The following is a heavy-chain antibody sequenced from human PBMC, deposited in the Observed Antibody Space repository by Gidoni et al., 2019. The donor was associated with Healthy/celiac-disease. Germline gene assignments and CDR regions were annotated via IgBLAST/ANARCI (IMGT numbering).Heavy chain of an antibody. Sequence: EVQLVESEGGLVQPGGSLRLSCAASGFTFSSYWMHWVRQAPGKGLVWVSRMNSDGSSTSYADSVKGRFTISRDNAKNTLYLQMNSLRAEDTAVYYCARDERRAAIGGGSSWRWGQGTLVTVSS. D-gene: IGHD6-13*01. CDR3: ARDERRAAIGGGSSWR. CDR1: GFTFSSYW. J-gene: IGHJ4*02. CDR2: MNSDGSST. V-gene: IGHV3-74*01.